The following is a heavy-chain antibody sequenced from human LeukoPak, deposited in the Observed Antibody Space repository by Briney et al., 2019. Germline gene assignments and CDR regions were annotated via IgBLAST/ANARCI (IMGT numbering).Heavy chain of an antibody. CDR3: ARRDYDSSGYYYVGGFDY. CDR2: MYNSGST. Sequence: PSETLSLTCTVSGGSISGSYWSWIRQPPGKGLEWIAYMYNSGSTNYNPSLKSRVTISIDTSKNQFSLKLSSVTAADTAVYYCARRDYDSSGYYYVGGFDYWGQGTLVTVSS. CDR1: GGSISGSY. V-gene: IGHV4-59*08. J-gene: IGHJ4*02. D-gene: IGHD3-22*01.